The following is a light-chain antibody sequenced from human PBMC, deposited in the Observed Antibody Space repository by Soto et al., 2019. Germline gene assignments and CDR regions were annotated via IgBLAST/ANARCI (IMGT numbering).Light chain of an antibody. J-gene: IGKJ4*01. CDR1: QSISTS. Sequence: ESVLTQSPGTLSLSPGERATLSCRASQSISTSLAWFQQKPGQAPRLLIYDASNRATGIPARFSGSGSGTDFTLTISSLEPEDFAVYYCQQRSNWPLTFGGGTKVDNK. V-gene: IGKV3-11*01. CDR3: QQRSNWPLT. CDR2: DAS.